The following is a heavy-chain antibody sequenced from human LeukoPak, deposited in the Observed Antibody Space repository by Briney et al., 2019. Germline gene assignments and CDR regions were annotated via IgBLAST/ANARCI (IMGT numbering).Heavy chain of an antibody. J-gene: IGHJ6*02. Sequence: GGSLRLSCAASGFTFSNYAMSWVRQAPGKGLEWVSAISGGGGSTYFADSVKGRFTISRDNSKNTLYLQMNSLRAEDAAVYYCAKVTRDYQPSYYYGMDVWGQGTTVTVSS. CDR2: ISGGGGST. CDR3: AKVTRDYQPSYYYGMDV. CDR1: GFTFSNYA. V-gene: IGHV3-23*01. D-gene: IGHD2-2*01.